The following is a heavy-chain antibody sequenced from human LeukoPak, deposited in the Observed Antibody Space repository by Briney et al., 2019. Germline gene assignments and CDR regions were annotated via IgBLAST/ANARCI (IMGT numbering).Heavy chain of an antibody. Sequence: GASVKVSCKASGYTLTCYYMHWGRQAPGQGRGGRGWINPNSGGTNYAQKFQGRVTMTRDTSISTAYMELSRLRSDDTAVYYCARDLSYCRSSSCYGDYYFDYWGQGTLVTVSS. V-gene: IGHV1-2*02. J-gene: IGHJ4*02. CDR3: ARDLSYCRSSSCYGDYYFDY. CDR1: GYTLTCYY. CDR2: INPNSGGT. D-gene: IGHD2-2*01.